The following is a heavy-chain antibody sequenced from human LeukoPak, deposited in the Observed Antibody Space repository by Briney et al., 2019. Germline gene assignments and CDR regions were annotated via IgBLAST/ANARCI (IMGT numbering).Heavy chain of an antibody. D-gene: IGHD5-18*01. CDR1: GGTFSSYA. V-gene: IGHV1-46*01. CDR3: ARDLVAVDAYTAMGFLLYYGMDV. CDR2: INPSGGST. Sequence: ASVKVSCKASGGTFSSYAISWVRQAPGQGLEWMGIINPSGGSTSYAQKFQGRVTMTRDTSTSTVYMELSSLRSEDTAVYYCARDLVAVDAYTAMGFLLYYGMDVWGQGTTVTVSS. J-gene: IGHJ6*02.